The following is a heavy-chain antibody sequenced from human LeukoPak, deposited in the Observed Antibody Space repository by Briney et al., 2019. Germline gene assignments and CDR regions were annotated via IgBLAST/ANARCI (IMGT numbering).Heavy chain of an antibody. J-gene: IGHJ4*02. CDR2: IKLGGSTT. Sequence: ASVTVSCKASGYTFTNYYIHWVRQAPGQGLEWMGIIKLGGSTTTYTQKIQYTQKFQDRVTMTWDTSTSTAFIDLSSLRSEDAAVYYCAREIPESYYFDYWGQGTLVTVSS. V-gene: IGHV1-46*03. D-gene: IGHD1-14*01. CDR3: AREIPESYYFDY. CDR1: GYTFTNYY.